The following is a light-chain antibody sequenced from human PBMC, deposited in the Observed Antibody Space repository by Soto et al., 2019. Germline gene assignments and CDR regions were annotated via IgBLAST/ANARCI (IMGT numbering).Light chain of an antibody. CDR1: SSAVGGYNY. CDR2: DVS. Sequence: QSVLTQPRSVSGSPGQSVTISCTGTSSAVGGYNYVSWYQQHPGKAPKLMIYDVSERPSGVPDRFSGSKSGNTASLTISGLQAEDEADYYCCSYAGSYPVIFGGGTKLTVL. V-gene: IGLV2-11*01. CDR3: CSYAGSYPVI. J-gene: IGLJ2*01.